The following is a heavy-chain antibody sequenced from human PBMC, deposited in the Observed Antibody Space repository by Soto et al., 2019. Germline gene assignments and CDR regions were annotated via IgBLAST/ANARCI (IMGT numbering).Heavy chain of an antibody. J-gene: IGHJ4*02. CDR1: GFSLRSTGVG. V-gene: IGHV2-5*01. CDR3: AHRFGYNDFFFDY. CDR2: VFWHDGD. D-gene: IGHD2-2*02. Sequence: QITLKESGPALVKPTQTLTLTCTFSGFSLRSTGVGVGWIRQPPGKALEWLALVFWHDGDRYNPSLRNRLNITKDTSRNQVVLIMTDMDPADTGTYFCAHRFGYNDFFFDYWGQGILVTVSS.